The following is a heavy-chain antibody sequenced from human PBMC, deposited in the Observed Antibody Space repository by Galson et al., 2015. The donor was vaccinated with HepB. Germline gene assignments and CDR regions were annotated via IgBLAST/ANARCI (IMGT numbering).Heavy chain of an antibody. Sequence: SLRLSCAASGFTFSSYAMHWVRQAPGKGLEWVAVISYDGSNKYYADSVKGRFTISRDNSKNTLYLQMNSLRAEDTAVYYCARDRQQLVWQVNDYWGQGTLVTVSS. V-gene: IGHV3-30-3*01. J-gene: IGHJ4*02. CDR2: ISYDGSNK. CDR3: ARDRQQLVWQVNDY. CDR1: GFTFSSYA. D-gene: IGHD6-13*01.